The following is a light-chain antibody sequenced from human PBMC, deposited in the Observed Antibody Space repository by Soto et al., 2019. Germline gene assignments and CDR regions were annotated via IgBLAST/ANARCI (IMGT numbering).Light chain of an antibody. CDR3: QQYNSYSQ. J-gene: IGKJ1*01. V-gene: IGKV1-5*01. CDR1: QSISSW. Sequence: DIQMTQSPSTLSASVGDRVTITYRASQSISSWLAWYQQKPGKAPKLLIYDASSLESGVPSRFSGSGSWTEFTLTISSLQPDDFATYYCQQYNSYSQFGQGTKVEIK. CDR2: DAS.